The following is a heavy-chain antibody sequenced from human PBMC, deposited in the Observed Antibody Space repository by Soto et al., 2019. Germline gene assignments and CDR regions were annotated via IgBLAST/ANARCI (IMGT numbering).Heavy chain of an antibody. CDR1: GFTFSSYW. CDR3: ARDSKVDSSWYRGGYYYYMDV. V-gene: IGHV3-7*01. D-gene: IGHD6-13*01. J-gene: IGHJ6*03. CDR2: IKQDGSEK. Sequence: EVQLVESGGGLVQPGGSLRLSCAASGFTFSSYWMSWVRQAPGKGLEWVANIKQDGSEKYYVDSVKGRFTISRDNAKNSLYLQMNSLRAEDTAVYYCARDSKVDSSWYRGGYYYYMDVWGKGTTVTVSS.